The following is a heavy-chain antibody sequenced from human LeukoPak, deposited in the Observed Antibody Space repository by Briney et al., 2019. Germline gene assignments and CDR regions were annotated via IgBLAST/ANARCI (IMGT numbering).Heavy chain of an antibody. D-gene: IGHD6-19*01. CDR1: GFTFIYSC. CDR3: PKGLLRRAGYY. CDR2: IDSDRSGL. Sequence: GGSLGLSCAASGFTFIYSCMNWLRQPPGKGLEYIAYIDSDRSGLKYADSVNGRFTISSVNARNSLYLQMNSLRVEGTAVYYCPKGLLRRAGYYWGRGSLVT. V-gene: IGHV3-48*01. J-gene: IGHJ4*02.